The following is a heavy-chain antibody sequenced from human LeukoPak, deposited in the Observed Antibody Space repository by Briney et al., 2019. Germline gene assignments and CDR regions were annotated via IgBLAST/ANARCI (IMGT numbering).Heavy chain of an antibody. D-gene: IGHD1-14*01. CDR1: GFTFSIHT. CDR2: ITSSGDHI. V-gene: IGHV3-21*01. Sequence: GGSLRLSCVASGFTFSIHTMTWVRQAPGKGLEWVSSITSSGDHIYADFVKGRFTISRDNAKNSVFLQMNSLRAEDTAVYYCAKPSGSAIDYWGQGTLVTVSS. J-gene: IGHJ4*02. CDR3: AKPSGSAIDY.